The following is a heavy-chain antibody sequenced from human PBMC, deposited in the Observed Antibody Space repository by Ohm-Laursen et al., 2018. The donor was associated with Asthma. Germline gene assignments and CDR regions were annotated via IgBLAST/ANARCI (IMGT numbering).Heavy chain of an antibody. CDR3: ATDRYCSGGSCYPFGFDP. D-gene: IGHD2-15*01. J-gene: IGHJ5*02. CDR2: ISTSRSTYT. CDR1: GFTFSSYS. V-gene: IGHV3-48*02. Sequence: GSLRLSCAASGFTFSSYSMNWVRQAPGKGLEWVSYISTSRSTYTDYAESVKGRFTTSRDNAKSSLYLQMSSLRDEDTAVYYCATDRYCSGGSCYPFGFDPWGQGTLVTVSS.